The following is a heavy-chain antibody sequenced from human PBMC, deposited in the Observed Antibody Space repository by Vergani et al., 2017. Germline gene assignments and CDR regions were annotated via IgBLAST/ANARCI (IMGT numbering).Heavy chain of an antibody. CDR2: ISSSGSTI. J-gene: IGHJ4*02. D-gene: IGHD6-19*01. Sequence: QVQLVESGGSLVKPGGSLRLSCAASGFTFSDYYISWIRQAPGKGLEWVSYISSSGSTIYYADSVKGRFTISRDNAKNSLYLQMNSLRAEDTAVYYCARDRDSSGWYVFFSSPDYWGQGTLVTVSS. CDR3: ARDRDSSGWYVFFSSPDY. V-gene: IGHV3-11*01. CDR1: GFTFSDYY.